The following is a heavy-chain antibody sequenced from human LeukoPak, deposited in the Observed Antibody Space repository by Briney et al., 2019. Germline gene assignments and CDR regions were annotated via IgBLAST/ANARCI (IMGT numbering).Heavy chain of an antibody. CDR3: ATFVVVTATFDY. Sequence: PSETLSLTCTVSGGSISSSSYYWGWIRLPPVKGLEWIGSIYYSGSTYYNPSLKSRVTISVDTSKSQFSLKLSSVTAADTAVYYCATFVVVTATFDYWGQGTLVTVSS. V-gene: IGHV4-39*01. CDR1: GGSISSSSYY. D-gene: IGHD2-21*02. J-gene: IGHJ4*02. CDR2: IYYSGST.